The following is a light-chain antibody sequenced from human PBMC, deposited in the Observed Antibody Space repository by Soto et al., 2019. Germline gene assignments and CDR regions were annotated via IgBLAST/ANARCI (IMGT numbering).Light chain of an antibody. CDR2: DAS. CDR1: QRISSW. Sequence: IHMTQSPSSLSTSVGDRITIACRASQRISSWLAWYQQKPGTAPKLLIYDASSLESGVPSTFSGSGSGTDFALTISSLQADDFATYYCQQHLRYPCTFGEGTKVDIK. CDR3: QQHLRYPCT. J-gene: IGKJ1*01. V-gene: IGKV1-5*01.